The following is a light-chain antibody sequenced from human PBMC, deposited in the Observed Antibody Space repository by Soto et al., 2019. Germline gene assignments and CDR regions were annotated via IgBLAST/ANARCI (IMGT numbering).Light chain of an antibody. CDR3: QQRSNWPPIT. Sequence: TQSPATLSVSQREPATLSCGASQSVSSNLAWYQQKPGQAPRLLIYDASNRATGIPARFSGSGSGTDFTLTISSLEPEDFAVYYCQQRSNWPPITFGQGTLLEIK. CDR1: QSVSSN. CDR2: DAS. J-gene: IGKJ5*01. V-gene: IGKV3-11*01.